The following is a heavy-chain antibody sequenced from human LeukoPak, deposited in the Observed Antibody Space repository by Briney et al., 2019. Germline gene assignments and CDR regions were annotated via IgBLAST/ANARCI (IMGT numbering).Heavy chain of an antibody. D-gene: IGHD3-3*01. Sequence: PGGSLRLSCAASGFTFGSYGMHWVRQAPGKGLEWVATIWYDGSNEYYADSVKGRFTISRDNSKNTLCLQMINLRAEDTAVYYCARAYDFWSGYYSTWFDPWGQGTVVTVSS. CDR2: IWYDGSNE. J-gene: IGHJ5*02. V-gene: IGHV3-33*01. CDR3: ARAYDFWSGYYSTWFDP. CDR1: GFTFGSYG.